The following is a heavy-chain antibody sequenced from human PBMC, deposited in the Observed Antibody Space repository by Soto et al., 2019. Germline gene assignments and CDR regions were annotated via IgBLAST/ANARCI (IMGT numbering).Heavy chain of an antibody. V-gene: IGHV3-33*01. CDR1: GFTFSSYG. Sequence: PGGSLRLSCAASGFTFSSYGMHWVRQAPGKGLEWVAVIWYDGSNKYYADSVKGRFTISRDNSKNTLYLQMNSLRAEDTAVYYCAREEVFWSGNFDYWGQGTLVTVSS. CDR3: AREEVFWSGNFDY. CDR2: IWYDGSNK. J-gene: IGHJ4*02. D-gene: IGHD3-3*01.